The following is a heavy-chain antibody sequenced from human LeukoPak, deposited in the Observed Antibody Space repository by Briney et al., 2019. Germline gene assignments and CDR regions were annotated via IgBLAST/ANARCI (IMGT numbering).Heavy chain of an antibody. Sequence: SVKVSCKXSGGTFSSYAISWVRQAPGQGLEWMGGIIPIFGTANYAQKFQGRVTITTDESTSTAYMELSSLRSEDMAVYYCARGITMVRGARAGFDYWGQGTLVTVSS. CDR1: GGTFSSYA. CDR2: IIPIFGTA. V-gene: IGHV1-69*05. J-gene: IGHJ4*02. D-gene: IGHD3-10*01. CDR3: ARGITMVRGARAGFDY.